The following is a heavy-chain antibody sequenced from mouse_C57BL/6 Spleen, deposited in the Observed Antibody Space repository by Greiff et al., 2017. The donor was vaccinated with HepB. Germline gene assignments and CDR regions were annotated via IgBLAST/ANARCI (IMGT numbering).Heavy chain of an antibody. Sequence: ESGPGLVKPSQSLSLTCSVTGYSITSGYYWNWIRQFPGNKLEWMGYISYDGSNNYNPSLKNRISITRDTSKNQFFLKLNSVTTEDTATYYCARSRAYGSSYGWYFDVWGTGTTVTVSS. CDR3: ARSRAYGSSYGWYFDV. J-gene: IGHJ1*03. CDR2: ISYDGSN. V-gene: IGHV3-6*01. D-gene: IGHD1-1*01. CDR1: GYSITSGYY.